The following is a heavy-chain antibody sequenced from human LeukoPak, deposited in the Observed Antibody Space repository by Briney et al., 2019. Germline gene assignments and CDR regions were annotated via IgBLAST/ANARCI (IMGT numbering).Heavy chain of an antibody. V-gene: IGHV1-18*01. CDR2: ISAYNGST. CDR3: ARDRVFGAAAGMPFDY. J-gene: IGHJ4*02. D-gene: IGHD6-13*01. CDR1: GYTFTSYG. Sequence: GAPVKVSCKASGYTFTSYGISWVRQVPGQRLEWMGWISAYNGSTNYAQKLQGRVTMTTDTSTSTAYMELRSLRSDDTAVYYCARDRVFGAAAGMPFDYWGQGTLVTVSS.